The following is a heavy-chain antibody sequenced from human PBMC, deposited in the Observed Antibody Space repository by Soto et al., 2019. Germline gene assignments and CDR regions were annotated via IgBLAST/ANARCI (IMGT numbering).Heavy chain of an antibody. J-gene: IGHJ5*02. CDR3: SRGCHPSAFGP. CDR2: ISGRGDET. V-gene: IGHV3-23*01. Sequence: EVKLMESGGALVQPGGSLRLSCAASGFTFGHSAITWVRQAPGKGLEWVSTISGRGDETFYSDSVKGRFTVSRDNSRNTASLQLNSLRVEDTAVYFCSRGCHPSAFGPWGQGTLVTVTS. CDR1: GFTFGHSA. D-gene: IGHD2-2*01.